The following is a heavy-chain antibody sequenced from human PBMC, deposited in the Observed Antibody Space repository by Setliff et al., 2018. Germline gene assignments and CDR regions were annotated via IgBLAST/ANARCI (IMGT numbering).Heavy chain of an antibody. CDR3: ARGHPPSDSSGYFGEQ. CDR2: INHSGNT. CDR1: SGSFSGYY. V-gene: IGHV4-34*01. Sequence: SETLSLTCAVYSGSFSGYYWSWIRQPPGKGLEWIGEINHSGNTNYNPSLKSRVTISVDTSKNQISLKLSSVTAADPAVYYCARGHPPSDSSGYFGEQWGQGTLVTVSS. D-gene: IGHD3-22*01. J-gene: IGHJ4*02.